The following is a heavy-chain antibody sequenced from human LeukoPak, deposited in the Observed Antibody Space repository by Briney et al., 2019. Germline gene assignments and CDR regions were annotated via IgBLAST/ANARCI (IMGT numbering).Heavy chain of an antibody. CDR3: ARVSWLLSPPDY. V-gene: IGHV3-48*03. J-gene: IGHJ4*02. CDR2: ISSSGSTI. D-gene: IGHD2-2*01. Sequence: GGSLRLSCAASGLTFSSYEMKWVSQAPGKRLEWVSYISSSGSTIYYADSVKGRFTISRENAKNSLYLQMNSLRAEDTAVYYCARVSWLLSPPDYWGQGTLVTVSS. CDR1: GLTFSSYE.